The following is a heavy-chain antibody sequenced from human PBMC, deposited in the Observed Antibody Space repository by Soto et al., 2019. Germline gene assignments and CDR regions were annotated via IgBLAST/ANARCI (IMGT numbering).Heavy chain of an antibody. CDR1: GFTFSSYS. CDR3: ARDGLGGYDILTGYYIRYYYMDV. J-gene: IGHJ6*03. V-gene: IGHV3-48*01. D-gene: IGHD3-9*01. CDR2: ISSSSSTI. Sequence: GGSLRLSCAASGFTFSSYSMNWVRQAPGKGLEWVSYISSSSSTIYYADSVKGRFTISRDNAKNSLYLQMNSLRAEDTAVYYCARDGLGGYDILTGYYIRYYYMDVWGKGTTVTVSS.